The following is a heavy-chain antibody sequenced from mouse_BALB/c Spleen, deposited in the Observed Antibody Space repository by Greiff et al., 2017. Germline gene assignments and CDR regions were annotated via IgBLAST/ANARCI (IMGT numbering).Heavy chain of an antibody. CDR1: GFTFSSFG. D-gene: IGHD2-10*01. CDR2: ISSGSSTI. CDR3: ARSSPTYAMDY. Sequence: EVKVVESGGGLVQPGGSRKLSCAASGFTFSSFGMHWVRQAPEKGLEWVAYISSGSSTIYYADTVKGRFTISRDNPKNTLFLQMTSLRSEDTAMYYCARSSPTYAMDYWGQGTSVTVSS. J-gene: IGHJ4*01. V-gene: IGHV5-17*02.